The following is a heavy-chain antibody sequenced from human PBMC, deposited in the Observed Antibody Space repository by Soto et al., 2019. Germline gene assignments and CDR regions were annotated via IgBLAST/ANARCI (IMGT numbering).Heavy chain of an antibody. D-gene: IGHD2-15*01. J-gene: IGHJ4*02. Sequence: QLQLQESGPGLVKPSETLSLTCTVSAGSISSSRYYWGWIRQPPGKGLEWIATIYYGGSTYYNPSLKRRVTISVDTSNNQFSLKLSSVTAADTAVYYCARLKRIGASDGYFDYWGQGTLVTVSS. CDR1: AGSISSSRYY. CDR3: ARLKRIGASDGYFDY. V-gene: IGHV4-39*01. CDR2: IYYGGST.